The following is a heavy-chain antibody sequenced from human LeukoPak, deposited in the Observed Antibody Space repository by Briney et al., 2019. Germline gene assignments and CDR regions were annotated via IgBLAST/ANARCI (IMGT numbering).Heavy chain of an antibody. Sequence: SVKVSCKASGGTFSSYAISWVRQAPGQGLEWMGGIIPIFGTANYAQKFQGRVTITTDESTSTAYMELSSLRSEDTAVHHCARVRYYDSSGYQRREGVYYYYYMDVWGKGTTVTVSS. J-gene: IGHJ6*03. V-gene: IGHV1-69*05. D-gene: IGHD3-22*01. CDR2: IIPIFGTA. CDR1: GGTFSSYA. CDR3: ARVRYYDSSGYQRREGVYYYYYMDV.